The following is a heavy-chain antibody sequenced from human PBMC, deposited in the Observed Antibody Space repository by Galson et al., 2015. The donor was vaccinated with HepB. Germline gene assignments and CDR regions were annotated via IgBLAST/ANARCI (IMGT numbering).Heavy chain of an antibody. CDR1: GGSISSSSYY. J-gene: IGHJ4*02. Sequence: ETLSLTCTVSGGSISSSSYYWGWIRQPPGKGLEWIGSIYYSGSTYYNPSLKSRVTISVDTSKNQFSLKLSSVTAADTAVYYCARGVYDSSGQYYFDYWGQGTLVTVSS. D-gene: IGHD3-22*01. V-gene: IGHV4-39*07. CDR3: ARGVYDSSGQYYFDY. CDR2: IYYSGST.